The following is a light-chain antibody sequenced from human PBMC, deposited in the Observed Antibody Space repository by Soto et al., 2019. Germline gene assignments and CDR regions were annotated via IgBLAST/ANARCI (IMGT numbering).Light chain of an antibody. CDR1: QTIARY. CDR3: QQSYNAPFN. J-gene: IGKJ3*01. V-gene: IGKV1-39*01. CDR2: AAS. Sequence: DIQMTQSPSPLSASVGDRIIITCRASQTIARYINWFQQKSGQPPKLLVYAASTLRHGVPSRFSASGSGSHLTLTINSLQPEDLATYYCQQSYNAPFNFGPGTKVDIK.